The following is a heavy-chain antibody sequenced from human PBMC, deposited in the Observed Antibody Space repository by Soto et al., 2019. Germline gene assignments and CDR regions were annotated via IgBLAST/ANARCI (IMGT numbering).Heavy chain of an antibody. CDR3: ARDSAPYIVVVPAAYDY. CDR2: IWYDGSNK. CDR1: GFTFSSYG. V-gene: IGHV3-33*01. D-gene: IGHD2-2*01. Sequence: SLRLSCAASGFTFSSYGMHWVRQAPGKGLEWVAVIWYDGSNKYYADSVKGRFTISRDNSKNTLYLQMNSLRAEDTAVYYCARDSAPYIVVVPAAYDYWGQGTLVTVSS. J-gene: IGHJ4*02.